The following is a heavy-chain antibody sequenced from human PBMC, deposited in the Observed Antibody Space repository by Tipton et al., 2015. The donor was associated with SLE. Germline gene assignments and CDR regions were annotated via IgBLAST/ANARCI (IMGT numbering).Heavy chain of an antibody. CDR3: ARAYCSGGSCYLTEYFQH. CDR2: IYTSGST. D-gene: IGHD2-15*01. CDR1: GGSISSSSYY. Sequence: TLSLTCTVSGGSISSSSYYWGWIRQPAGKGLEWIGRIYTSGSTNHNPSLKSRVTISVDTSKNQFSLKLSPVTAADTAVYYCARAYCSGGSCYLTEYFQHWGQGTLVTVSS. V-gene: IGHV4-61*02. J-gene: IGHJ1*01.